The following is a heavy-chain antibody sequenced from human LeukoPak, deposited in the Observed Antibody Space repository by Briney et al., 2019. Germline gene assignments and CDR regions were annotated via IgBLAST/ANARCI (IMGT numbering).Heavy chain of an antibody. CDR1: GGTFSSYA. D-gene: IGHD4-17*01. V-gene: IGHV1-69*04. Sequence: GSSVKVSCKASGGTFSSYAISWVRQAPGQGLEWMGRIIPILGIANYAQKFQGRDTITADKSTSTAYMELSSLRSEDTAVYYCARDEYGDYQQTNDYWGQGTLVTVSS. CDR3: ARDEYGDYQQTNDY. CDR2: IIPILGIA. J-gene: IGHJ4*02.